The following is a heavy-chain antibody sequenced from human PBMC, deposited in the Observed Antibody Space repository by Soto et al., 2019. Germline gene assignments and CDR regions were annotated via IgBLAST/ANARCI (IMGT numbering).Heavy chain of an antibody. D-gene: IGHD2-21*02. CDR1: GFSLSTSGVG. V-gene: IGHV2-5*02. J-gene: IGHJ6*02. Sequence: QITLKESGPTLVKPTQTLTLTCTFSGFSLSTSGVGVGWIRQPPGKALEWLALIYWDDDKRYSPSLKSRITITKDTSKNHVVLTMTNMDPVDTATYYCAHSRCGGDCLQSYSSHYYYGMDVWGQGTTVTVSS. CDR3: AHSRCGGDCLQSYSSHYYYGMDV. CDR2: IYWDDDK.